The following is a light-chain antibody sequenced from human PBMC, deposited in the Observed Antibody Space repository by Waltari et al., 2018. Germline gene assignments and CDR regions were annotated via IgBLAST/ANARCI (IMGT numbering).Light chain of an antibody. CDR3: QQYKSYKT. V-gene: IGKV1-5*03. CDR1: QSITTS. Sequence: DIQMTQSPSTLSASVGDTVIISCRASQSITTSLAWYQQKPGKAPDVLIYGASNLESGVPSRFSGSGSGTEFTLTISSLQPDDFATYYCQQYKSYKTFGQGT. J-gene: IGKJ1*01. CDR2: GAS.